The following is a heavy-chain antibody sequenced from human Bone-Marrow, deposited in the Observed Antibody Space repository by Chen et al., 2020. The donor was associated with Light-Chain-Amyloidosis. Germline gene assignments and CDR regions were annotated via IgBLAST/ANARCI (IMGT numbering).Heavy chain of an antibody. D-gene: IGHD5-12*01. CDR3: ARRRDGYNFDY. CDR1: GYTFPNYW. Sequence: EVQLEQSGPEVTKPGESLKISCKGSGYTFPNYWIGWVRQMPGNGLEWMGVIYPDDPDARYSPSFEGQVTISADKSITPAYLQWRSLKASDTAMYYCARRRDGYNFDYWGQGTLVTVSS. J-gene: IGHJ4*02. V-gene: IGHV5-51*01. CDR2: IYPDDPDA.